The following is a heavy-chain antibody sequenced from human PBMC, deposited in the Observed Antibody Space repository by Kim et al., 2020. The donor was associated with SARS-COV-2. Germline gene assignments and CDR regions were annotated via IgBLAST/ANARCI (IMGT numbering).Heavy chain of an antibody. V-gene: IGHV4-59*08. CDR3: ARQTAWGTMIRRGYFDL. D-gene: IGHD3-22*01. J-gene: IGHJ2*01. Sequence: SETLSLTCTVSGGSISSYYWSWIRQPPGKGLEWIGYIYYSGSTNYNPSLKSRVTISVDTSKNQFSLKLSSVTAAYTAVYYCARQTAWGTMIRRGYFDLWGRGTLVTVSS. CDR2: IYYSGST. CDR1: GGSISSYY.